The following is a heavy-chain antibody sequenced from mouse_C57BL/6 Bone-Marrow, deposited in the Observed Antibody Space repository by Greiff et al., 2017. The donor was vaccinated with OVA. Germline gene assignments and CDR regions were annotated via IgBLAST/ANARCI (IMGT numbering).Heavy chain of an antibody. Sequence: ASGYTFTSYWITWVKQRPGQGLEWIGDIYPGSGSTNYNEKFKSKATLTVDTSSSTAYMQLSSLTSEDSAVYYCARERGNYWYFDVWGTGTTVTVSS. CDR1: GYTFTSYW. CDR2: IYPGSGST. V-gene: IGHV1-55*01. J-gene: IGHJ1*03. D-gene: IGHD2-1*01. CDR3: ARERGNYWYFDV.